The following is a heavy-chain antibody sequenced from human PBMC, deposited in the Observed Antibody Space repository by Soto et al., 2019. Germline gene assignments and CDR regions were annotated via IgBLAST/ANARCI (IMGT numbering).Heavy chain of an antibody. J-gene: IGHJ6*02. Sequence: EVQLVESGGGLVQPGGSLRLSCAASGFTFSSYWMHWVRQAPGKGLVWVSRINSDESSTSYADSVKGRFTISRDNAKNTLDLQMNSLRVEDTAVYYCASTVTMVRGYGMDVWGQGTTVTVSS. D-gene: IGHD3-10*01. V-gene: IGHV3-74*01. CDR1: GFTFSSYW. CDR2: INSDESST. CDR3: ASTVTMVRGYGMDV.